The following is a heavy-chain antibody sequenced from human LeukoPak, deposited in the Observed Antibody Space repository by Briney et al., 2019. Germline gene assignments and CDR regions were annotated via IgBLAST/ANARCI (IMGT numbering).Heavy chain of an antibody. CDR2: INHSGST. V-gene: IGHV4-34*01. Sequence: PSETLSLTCAVYGGSFSGYYWSWIRQPPGKGLEWIAEINHSGSTNYNTSLKSRVTISVDTSKNQLSLKLSSVTAADTAVYYCARDPYSGSYWFDPWGQGTLVTVSS. CDR1: GGSFSGYY. D-gene: IGHD1-26*01. J-gene: IGHJ5*02. CDR3: ARDPYSGSYWFDP.